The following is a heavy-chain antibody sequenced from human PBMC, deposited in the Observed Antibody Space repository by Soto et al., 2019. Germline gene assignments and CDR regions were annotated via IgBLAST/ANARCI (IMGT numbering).Heavy chain of an antibody. CDR3: AKGAYSSSWGWFDP. Sequence: PGGSLRLSCAASGFTFDDYAMHWVRQAPGKGLEWVSGISWNSGSIGYADSVKGRFTISRDNAKNSLYLQMNSLRAEDTALYYCAKGAYSSSWGWFDPWGQGTLVTSPQ. CDR2: ISWNSGSI. CDR1: GFTFDDYA. D-gene: IGHD6-6*01. V-gene: IGHV3-9*01. J-gene: IGHJ5*02.